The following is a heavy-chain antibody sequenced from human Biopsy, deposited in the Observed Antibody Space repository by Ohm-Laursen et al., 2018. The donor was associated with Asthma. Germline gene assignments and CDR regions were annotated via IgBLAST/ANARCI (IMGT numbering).Heavy chain of an antibody. Sequence: GASVKVSCKASGYTVTRYALNWVRQAPGQGLEWMGGINSVFGTTTYPQKFQDRVTITADDSTSTVYMELSSLRSEDTAVYYCARKAGSCISRTCYSLDFWGQGTLVTVSS. V-gene: IGHV1-69*13. D-gene: IGHD2-2*01. CDR1: GYTVTRYA. CDR2: INSVFGTT. J-gene: IGHJ4*02. CDR3: ARKAGSCISRTCYSLDF.